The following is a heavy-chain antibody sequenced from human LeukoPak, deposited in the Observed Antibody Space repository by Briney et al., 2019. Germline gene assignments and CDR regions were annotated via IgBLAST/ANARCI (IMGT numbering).Heavy chain of an antibody. CDR3: AKSGSTWTPYYYYYYMDV. CDR2: ICSDGRT. J-gene: IGHJ6*03. CDR1: GFTVSNKY. D-gene: IGHD5/OR15-5a*01. Sequence: GGSLRLSCAASGFTVSNKYMTWVRQAPGKGLEWVSLICSDGRTYYADSVKGRCTISRDNSKNTLYLQMNSLRAEDTAVYYCAKSGSTWTPYYYYYYMDVWGKGTTVTVSS. V-gene: IGHV3-53*01.